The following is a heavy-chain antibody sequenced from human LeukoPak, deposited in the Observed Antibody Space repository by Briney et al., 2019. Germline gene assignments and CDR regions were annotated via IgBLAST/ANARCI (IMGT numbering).Heavy chain of an antibody. J-gene: IGHJ6*04. V-gene: IGHV1-46*01. CDR1: GYTFTSYY. D-gene: IGHD2-2*01. CDR2: INPSGGST. Sequence: ASVKVSCKASGYTFTSYYMHWVRQAPGQGLEWMGIINPSGGSTSYAQKFQGRVTMTRDTSKSTVYMELSSLRSEDTAVYYCARELSSSTQTLNYYYYYGMDVWGKGTTVTVSS. CDR3: ARELSSSTQTLNYYYYYGMDV.